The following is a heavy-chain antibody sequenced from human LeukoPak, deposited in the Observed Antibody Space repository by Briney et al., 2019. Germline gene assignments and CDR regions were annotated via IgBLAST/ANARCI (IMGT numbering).Heavy chain of an antibody. J-gene: IGHJ4*02. CDR1: GGSISSSSYY. CDR3: ARGGMDYDFWSGPHFDY. D-gene: IGHD3-3*01. Sequence: SETLSLTCTVSGGSISSSSYYWGWIRQPPGKGLEWIGSIYYSGSTYYNPSLKSRVTISVDTSKNQFSLKLSSVTAADTAVYYCARGGMDYDFWSGPHFDYWGQGTLVTVSS. CDR2: IYYSGST. V-gene: IGHV4-39*07.